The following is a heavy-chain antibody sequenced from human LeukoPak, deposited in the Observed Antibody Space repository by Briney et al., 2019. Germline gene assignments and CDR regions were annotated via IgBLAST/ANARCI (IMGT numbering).Heavy chain of an antibody. CDR2: IHNSGST. CDR1: GGSVSSYY. Sequence: PSETLSLTCTVSGGSVSSYYWSWIRQPPAKGLEWIGYIHNSGSTNYNASLKSRVTISVDTSKNQFSLKLSSVTAADTAVYYCARWGRPNFDYWGQGTLVTVSS. D-gene: IGHD7-27*01. J-gene: IGHJ4*02. V-gene: IGHV4-59*02. CDR3: ARWGRPNFDY.